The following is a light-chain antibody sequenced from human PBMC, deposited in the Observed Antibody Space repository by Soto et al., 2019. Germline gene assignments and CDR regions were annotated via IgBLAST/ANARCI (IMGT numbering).Light chain of an antibody. CDR1: QNIDSY. V-gene: IGKV1-39*01. Sequence: DIQMTQSPSSLSVSLGDRATITCRASQNIDSYLNWYQQKPGKAPKLLIYAASSLQSGVPSGFSGSGSGTEFTLTISSLQPEDFATYYCQQSYTTPYTFGQGTKLEIK. J-gene: IGKJ2*01. CDR2: AAS. CDR3: QQSYTTPYT.